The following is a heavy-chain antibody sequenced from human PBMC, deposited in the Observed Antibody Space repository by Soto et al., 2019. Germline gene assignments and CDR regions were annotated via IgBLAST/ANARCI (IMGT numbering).Heavy chain of an antibody. D-gene: IGHD1-26*01. Sequence: QVQLQESGPELVKPSETLSLTCTVSGGSISSYYWSWIRQPPGKGLEWIGNIHNSGSTNYKPSLKSRVTISVETSKNQFSLKLSSVTAADTAVYYCARETDSGSYYTFDIWGQGTMVTVSS. CDR1: GGSISSYY. CDR3: ARETDSGSYYTFDI. CDR2: IHNSGST. V-gene: IGHV4-59*01. J-gene: IGHJ3*02.